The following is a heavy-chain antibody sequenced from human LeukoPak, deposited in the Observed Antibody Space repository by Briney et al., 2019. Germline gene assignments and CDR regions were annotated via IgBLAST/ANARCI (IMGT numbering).Heavy chain of an antibody. J-gene: IGHJ4*02. CDR1: GYTFASHY. V-gene: IGHV1-46*01. D-gene: IGHD6-19*01. CDR2: INPSGGSP. Sequence: ASVTVSCKSSGYTFASHYMHWVRQAPGQGLEWMGVINPSGGSPTYAQKFQGRVNMTRDTSTSRFYMELSSLRSEDTAMYYCARRYSYNSGGLDHWGQGATVTVPS. CDR3: ARRYSYNSGGLDH.